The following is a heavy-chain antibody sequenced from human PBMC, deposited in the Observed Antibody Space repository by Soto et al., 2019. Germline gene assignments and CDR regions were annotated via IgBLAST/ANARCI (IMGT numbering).Heavy chain of an antibody. CDR2: IRSKANSYAT. J-gene: IGHJ6*03. D-gene: IGHD3-9*01. CDR3: ARPYYDILTGYRDYYYMDV. Sequence: EVQLVESGGGLVQPGGSLKLSCAASGFTFSGSAMHWVRQASGKGLEWVGRIRSKANSYATAYAASVKGRFTISRDDAKKTAYLQMYSLRTEGTAVHYCARPYYDILTGYRDYYYMDVWGKGTTVTVSS. V-gene: IGHV3-73*01. CDR1: GFTFSGSA.